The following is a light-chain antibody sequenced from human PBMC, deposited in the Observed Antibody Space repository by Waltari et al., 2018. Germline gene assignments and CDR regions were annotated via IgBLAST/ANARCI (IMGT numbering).Light chain of an antibody. CDR1: QSVLHSSKNKNY. V-gene: IGKV4-1*01. CDR2: WAS. Sequence: DIVMTQSPDSLAVSLVERATITCKSSQSVLHSSKNKNYLAWYQQTPGQPLKLLMYWASTRDSGVPHRFSGRGSETDFTLTISRLQAEDVAVYYCQQHYTAPITFGQGTRLDIK. J-gene: IGKJ5*01. CDR3: QQHYTAPIT.